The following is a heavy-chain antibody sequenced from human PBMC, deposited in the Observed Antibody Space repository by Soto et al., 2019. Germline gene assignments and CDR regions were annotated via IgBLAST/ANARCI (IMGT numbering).Heavy chain of an antibody. Sequence: ASVKVSCKASGYTFTNYGIHWVRQAPGQRLEWTGWINAGNGNTKYSQNFQGRVTITRDTSASTAYMELSSLRSEDTAVFYCARSGYSSGWYHWYFDLWGRGTLVTVSS. J-gene: IGHJ2*01. V-gene: IGHV1-3*01. CDR1: GYTFTNYG. CDR3: ARSGYSSGWYHWYFDL. D-gene: IGHD6-19*01. CDR2: INAGNGNT.